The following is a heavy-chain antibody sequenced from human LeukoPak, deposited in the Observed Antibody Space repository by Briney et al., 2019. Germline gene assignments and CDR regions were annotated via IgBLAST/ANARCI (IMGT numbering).Heavy chain of an antibody. CDR2: IYSDGRT. J-gene: IGHJ3*02. CDR1: GVTVSSNY. V-gene: IGHV3-53*01. D-gene: IGHD3-10*01. Sequence: PGGSLRLSCAASGVTVSSNYISWVRQAPGKGLEWVSVIYSDGRTYYTDSVKGRFTISRDNSKNTLYLQMNSLRAEDTAVYYCARSRAGSGGYFGAFDIWGQGTMVTVSS. CDR3: ARSRAGSGGYFGAFDI.